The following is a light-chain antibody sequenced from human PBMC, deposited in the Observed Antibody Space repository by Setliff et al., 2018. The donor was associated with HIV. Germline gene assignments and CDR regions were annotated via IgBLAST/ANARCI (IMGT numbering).Light chain of an antibody. CDR3: SSYRRTNTWV. CDR2: DVT. J-gene: IGLJ3*02. CDR1: SSDVGAYNY. Sequence: QSALTQPASVSGSPGQSITISCTGTSSDVGAYNYVSWYQQHPGKAPKLMIYDVTRRPSGVPDRFSGSTSGNTASLTISGLQAEDEADYFCSSYRRTNTWVFGGGTKVTVL. V-gene: IGLV2-14*03.